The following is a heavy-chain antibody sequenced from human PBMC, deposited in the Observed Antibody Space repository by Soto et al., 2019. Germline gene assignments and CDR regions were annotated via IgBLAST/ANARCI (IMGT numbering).Heavy chain of an antibody. D-gene: IGHD3-22*01. V-gene: IGHV4-61*01. J-gene: IGHJ4*02. CDR1: SGSVRSGSYY. CDR3: ARDSSGRHDY. CDR2: IYQNGTT. Sequence: PSETLSLTCSVSSGSVRSGSYYSTSIRQHPGKGLEWIGYIYQNGTTNYNASLKSRVTISIDTSKNQFFLKLNSVTAADTAVYYCARDSSGRHDYWGQGTLVTVSS.